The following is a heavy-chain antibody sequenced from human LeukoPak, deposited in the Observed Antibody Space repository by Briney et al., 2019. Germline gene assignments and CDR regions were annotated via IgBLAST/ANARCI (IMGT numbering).Heavy chain of an antibody. CDR1: GFTFSTYA. V-gene: IGHV3-23*01. CDR2: ISGSGSLT. Sequence: PGGSLRLSCAASGFTFSTYAMSWIRQAPGKGLEWVSSISGSGSLTYYAGSVKGRFTISRDNSKHTLYLQMNSLRVEDTAVYYCAKDRPNYYDSSGHYYRRDGDYWGQGTLVTVSS. CDR3: AKDRPNYYDSSGHYYRRDGDY. D-gene: IGHD3-22*01. J-gene: IGHJ4*02.